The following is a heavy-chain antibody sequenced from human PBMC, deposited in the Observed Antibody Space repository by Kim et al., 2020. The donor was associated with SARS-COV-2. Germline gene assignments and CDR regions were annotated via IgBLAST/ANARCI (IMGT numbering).Heavy chain of an antibody. D-gene: IGHD1-1*01. V-gene: IGHV5-51*01. CDR3: ARRGLGVARTMDFHFDF. Sequence: GESLKISCKASGYSFATFWIGWVRQLPGKGLESLGIIYPRDSDSRYTPSFQGRVTISVDQSINTAYLHLSSLKASDTAIYYCARRGLGVARTMDFHFDFWGQGSLLTVSS. J-gene: IGHJ4*02. CDR1: GYSFATFW. CDR2: IYPRDSDS.